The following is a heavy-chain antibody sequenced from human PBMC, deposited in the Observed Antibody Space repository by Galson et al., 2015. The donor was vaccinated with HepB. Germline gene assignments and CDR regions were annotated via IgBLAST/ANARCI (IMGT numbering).Heavy chain of an antibody. Sequence: SVKVSCKVSGYTLTELSMHWVRQAPGKGLEWMGGFDPEDGETIYAQKFQGRVTMTEDTSTDTAYMELSSLRSEDTAVYYCATGVRGDYVTTYYYYYGMDVWGQGTTVTVSS. J-gene: IGHJ6*02. CDR1: GYTLTELS. V-gene: IGHV1-24*01. CDR3: ATGVRGDYVTTYYYYYGMDV. CDR2: FDPEDGET. D-gene: IGHD4-17*01.